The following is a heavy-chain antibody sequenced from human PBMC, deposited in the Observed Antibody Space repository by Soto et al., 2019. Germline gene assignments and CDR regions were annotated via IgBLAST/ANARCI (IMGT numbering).Heavy chain of an antibody. J-gene: IGHJ4*02. D-gene: IGHD7-27*01. CDR3: AKELGPAPSFDF. Sequence: EVELVESGGGLGQPGRSLRLSCTTSGFTFDDYAMHWVRQAPGKGLEWVSGITWNSDIIDYADSVKGRFTVSRDNAKNSLYLQMNSLRAEDTALYYCAKELGPAPSFDFWGQGTLVTVSS. CDR1: GFTFDDYA. CDR2: ITWNSDII. V-gene: IGHV3-9*01.